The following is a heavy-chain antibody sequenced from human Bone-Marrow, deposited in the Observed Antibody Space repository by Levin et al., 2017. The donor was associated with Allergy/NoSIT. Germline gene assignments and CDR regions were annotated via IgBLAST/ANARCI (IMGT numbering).Heavy chain of an antibody. Sequence: GGSLRLSCAASGFTFSNAWMSWVRQAPGKGLEWVGRIKSKTDGGTTDYAVPVKGRFTISRDDSKNTLYLQMNSLKTEDTAVYYCTTRLPYDFWSGYPPDWYFDLWGRGTLVTVSS. J-gene: IGHJ2*01. CDR3: TTRLPYDFWSGYPPDWYFDL. D-gene: IGHD3-3*01. CDR1: GFTFSNAW. V-gene: IGHV3-15*01. CDR2: IKSKTDGGTT.